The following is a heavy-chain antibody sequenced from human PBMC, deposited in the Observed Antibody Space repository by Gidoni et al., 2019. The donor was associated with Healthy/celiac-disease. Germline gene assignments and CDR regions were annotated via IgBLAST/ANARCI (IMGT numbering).Heavy chain of an antibody. CDR3: AKAPYYYDSSGPLRY. J-gene: IGHJ4*02. CDR1: VFTFGRYA. Sequence: EVQLLGSGGGLVQPGGSLGLSGAASVFTFGRYAMRWVRQAPGKGLEWVSASSGSGGSTYYADAVKGRFTISRDNSKNTLYLQMNSLRAEDTAVYYCAKAPYYYDSSGPLRYWGQGTLVTVSS. D-gene: IGHD3-22*01. CDR2: SSGSGGST. V-gene: IGHV3-23*01.